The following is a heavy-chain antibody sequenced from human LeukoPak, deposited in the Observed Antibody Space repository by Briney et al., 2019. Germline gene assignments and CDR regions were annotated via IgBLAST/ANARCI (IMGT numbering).Heavy chain of an antibody. J-gene: IGHJ4*02. V-gene: IGHV3-9*03. CDR3: AKDRYSSSSYFDY. Sequence: PGGSLRLSCAASGFTFDDYAMHWVRQVPGKGLEWVSGISWNSGSIGYADSVKGRFTISRDNAKNSLYLQMNSLRAEDMALYYCAKDRYSSSSYFDYWGQGTLVTVSS. CDR2: ISWNSGSI. CDR1: GFTFDDYA. D-gene: IGHD6-6*01.